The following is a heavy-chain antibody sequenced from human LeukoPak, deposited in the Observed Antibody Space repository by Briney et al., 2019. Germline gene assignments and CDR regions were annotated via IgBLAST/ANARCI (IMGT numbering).Heavy chain of an antibody. CDR3: ARDQWWQFIAVAITSYFDC. Sequence: GSLSLSCAASGFTFSTYWMSWVRQAPGKGLEWVANIKPDGSEKYYVDSVKGRFTISRDNAKNSLYLQMNSLRAEDTAVYYCARDQWWQFIAVAITSYFDCWGQGTLVTVSS. V-gene: IGHV3-7*01. D-gene: IGHD6-19*01. CDR1: GFTFSTYW. CDR2: IKPDGSEK. J-gene: IGHJ4*02.